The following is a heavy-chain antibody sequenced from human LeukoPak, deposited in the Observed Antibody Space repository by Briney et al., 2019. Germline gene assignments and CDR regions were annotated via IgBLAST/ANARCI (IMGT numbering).Heavy chain of an antibody. CDR2: IRYDGSNK. J-gene: IGHJ6*03. CDR3: AKDVLYYYYMDV. V-gene: IGHV3-30*02. Sequence: PGGSLRLSCAASGFTFSSYGMHWVRQAPGKGLGWVAFIRYDGSNKYYADSVKGRFTISRDNSKNTLYLQMNSLRAEDTAVYYCAKDVLYYYYMDVWGKGTTVTVSS. CDR1: GFTFSSYG.